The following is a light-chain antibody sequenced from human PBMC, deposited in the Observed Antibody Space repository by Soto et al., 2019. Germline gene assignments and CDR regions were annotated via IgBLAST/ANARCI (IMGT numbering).Light chain of an antibody. J-gene: IGKJ1*01. CDR3: RQYNDWPLT. V-gene: IGKV3D-20*02. CDR1: QSVSSSY. CDR2: DAS. Sequence: EIVMTQSPATLSVSPGERATLSCRASQSVSSSYLAWYQQKPGQAPRLLIYDASNRATGIPARFSGSGSGTDFSLTISRLEPEDFAVYYCRQYNDWPLTFGQGTKVDIK.